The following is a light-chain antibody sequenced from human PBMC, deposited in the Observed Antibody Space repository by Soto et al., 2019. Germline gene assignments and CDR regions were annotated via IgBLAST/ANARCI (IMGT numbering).Light chain of an antibody. CDR1: SSDVGGYNY. V-gene: IGLV2-8*01. CDR2: EVN. CDR3: SSYAGSSNV. J-gene: IGLJ1*01. Sequence: QSVLTQPPSASGSPGQSVAISCTGTSSDVGGYNYVSWYQQHPGKAPKLMIYEVNKRPSGVPDRFSDSKSGNTASLTVSGLHAEDEADYYCSSYAGSSNVFGTGTKVTVL.